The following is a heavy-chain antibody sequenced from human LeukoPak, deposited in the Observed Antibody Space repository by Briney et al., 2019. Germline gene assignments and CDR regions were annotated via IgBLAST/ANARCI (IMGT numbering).Heavy chain of an antibody. CDR3: AREAPILTPIAVAGRDYYGMDV. CDR1: GYTFTGYY. J-gene: IGHJ6*02. V-gene: IGHV1-2*04. Sequence: ASVKVSCKASGYTFTGYYMHWVRQAPGQGLEWMGWINPNSGGTNYAQKFQGWVTMTRDTSISTAYMELSRLRSDDTAVYYCAREAPILTPIAVAGRDYYGMDVWGQGTTATVSS. D-gene: IGHD6-19*01. CDR2: INPNSGGT.